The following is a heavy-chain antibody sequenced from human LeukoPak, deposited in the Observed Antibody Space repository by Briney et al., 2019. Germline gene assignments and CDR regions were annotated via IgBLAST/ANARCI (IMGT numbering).Heavy chain of an antibody. J-gene: IGHJ6*03. CDR2: IIPIFGTA. Sequence: SVKVSCKASGGTFSSYAISWVRQAPGQGLEWMGGIIPIFGTANYAQKFQGRVTITADKSTSTAYMELSSLRSEDTAVYYCARNLWSGYPSPYYYYYYYMDVWGKGTTVTVSS. CDR3: ARNLWSGYPSPYYYYYYYMDV. D-gene: IGHD3-3*01. V-gene: IGHV1-69*06. CDR1: GGTFSSYA.